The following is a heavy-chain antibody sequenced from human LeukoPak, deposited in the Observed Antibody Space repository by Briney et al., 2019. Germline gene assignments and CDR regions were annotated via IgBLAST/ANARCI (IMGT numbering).Heavy chain of an antibody. CDR2: ISGSGGGT. CDR3: AKDRGNYYDTPRFDP. V-gene: IGHV3-23*01. CDR1: GFTFSSHA. J-gene: IGHJ5*02. D-gene: IGHD3-22*01. Sequence: GGSLRLSCAASGFTFSSHAMSWVRQAPGKGLEWVSGISGSGGGTYYADSVKGRFTISRDNTKNTPYLQMSSLRAEDTAVYYCAKDRGNYYDTPRFDPWGQGTLVTVSS.